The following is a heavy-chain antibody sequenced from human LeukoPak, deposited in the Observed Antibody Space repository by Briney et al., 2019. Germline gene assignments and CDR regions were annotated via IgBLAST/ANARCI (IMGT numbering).Heavy chain of an antibody. CDR1: GFTFSDYY. CDR3: AKDFDNVVWELLVYGAFDI. CDR2: ISSSGSTI. J-gene: IGHJ3*02. D-gene: IGHD1-26*01. V-gene: IGHV3-11*01. Sequence: GGSLRLSCAASGFTFSDYYMSWIRQAPGKGLEWVSYISSSGSTIYYADSVKGRFTISRDNAKNSLYLQMNSLRAEDTAVYYCAKDFDNVVWELLVYGAFDIWGQGTMVTVSS.